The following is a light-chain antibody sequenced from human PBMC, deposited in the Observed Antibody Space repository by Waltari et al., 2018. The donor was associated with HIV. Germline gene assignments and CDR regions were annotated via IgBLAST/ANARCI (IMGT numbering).Light chain of an antibody. CDR3: QAWDSTTLV. Sequence: SYDVTQPLSVSVSPGQTATITCSGDKLGNKYTSWYQQKAGQSPVLVIYQDTQRPSDIPERFSGSNSGHTATLTISGTQPIDEAGYYCQAWDSTTLVFGGGTKLTVL. V-gene: IGLV3-1*01. CDR2: QDT. J-gene: IGLJ2*01. CDR1: KLGNKY.